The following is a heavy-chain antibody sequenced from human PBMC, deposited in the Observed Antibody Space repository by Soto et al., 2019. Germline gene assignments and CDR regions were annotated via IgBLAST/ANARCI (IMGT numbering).Heavy chain of an antibody. CDR1: GYAFTTYG. J-gene: IGHJ4*02. CDR3: ARGRDGDY. Sequence: QVHLVQSGAEVKKPGASVKVSCKGSGYAFTTYGITWVRQAPGQGLEWMGWISAHNGNTNYAQKLQGRVTVTRDTSTSTAYMALRGLRSDGTAVYYCARGRDGDYGGQGARVTVSS. CDR2: ISAHNGNT. V-gene: IGHV1-18*01. D-gene: IGHD6-6*01.